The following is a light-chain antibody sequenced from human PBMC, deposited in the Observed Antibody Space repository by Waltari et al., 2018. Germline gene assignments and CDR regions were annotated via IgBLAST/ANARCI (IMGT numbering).Light chain of an antibody. CDR3: QQYNDWPLT. J-gene: IGKJ4*01. V-gene: IGKV3-15*01. Sequence: EIVMTQSPATLSVSPGERATLPCRASESISISVAWYQQKPGQAARLLIFRASTRATGIPARFSGSGSGTEFTLTISSLQSEDFAVYYCQQYNDWPLTFGGGTKVEIK. CDR1: ESISIS. CDR2: RAS.